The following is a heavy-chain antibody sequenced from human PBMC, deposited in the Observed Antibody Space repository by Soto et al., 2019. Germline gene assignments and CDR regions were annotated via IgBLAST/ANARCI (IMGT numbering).Heavy chain of an antibody. V-gene: IGHV4-59*02. CDR1: GGSVSVYY. D-gene: IGHD1-26*01. J-gene: IGHJ4*02. CDR2: IYASGSP. Sequence: SETLSLTCTISGGSVSVYYWSWIRQSTGQGLEWIGYIYASGSPYYNPSLRSRVTISADTSKNQISLKLTSPTAADTAVYYCASGVGSSPPPYWGRGTLVTVSS. CDR3: ASGVGSSPPPY.